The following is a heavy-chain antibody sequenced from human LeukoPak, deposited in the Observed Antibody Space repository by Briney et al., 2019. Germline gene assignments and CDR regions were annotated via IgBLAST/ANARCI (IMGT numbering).Heavy chain of an antibody. CDR1: GFTLSSYW. J-gene: IGHJ6*02. Sequence: GGSLRLSCAASGFTLSSYWMSWVRQAPGKGLEWVANIKQDGSEKYYVDSVKGRFTISRDNAKNSLYLQMNSLRAEDTAVYYCARVTLEWLLFRAYYYYGMDVWGQGTTVTVSS. V-gene: IGHV3-7*01. D-gene: IGHD3-3*01. CDR2: IKQDGSEK. CDR3: ARVTLEWLLFRAYYYYGMDV.